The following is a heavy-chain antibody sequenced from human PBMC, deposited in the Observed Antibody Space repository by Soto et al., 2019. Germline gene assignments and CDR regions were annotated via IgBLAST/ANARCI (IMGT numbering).Heavy chain of an antibody. D-gene: IGHD6-19*01. CDR2: IIPILGIA. J-gene: IGHJ4*02. CDR3: AICIAGAGTHYVDY. CDR1: GGTFSSYT. V-gene: IGHV1-69*02. Sequence: QVQLVQSGAEVKKPGSSVKVSCKASGGTFSSYTISWVRQAPGQGLEWMGRIIPILGIANYAQKFQVRVQITADKSTSTAYIELSSLRSEDTAVYYCAICIAGAGTHYVDYWGQGTLVNVSS.